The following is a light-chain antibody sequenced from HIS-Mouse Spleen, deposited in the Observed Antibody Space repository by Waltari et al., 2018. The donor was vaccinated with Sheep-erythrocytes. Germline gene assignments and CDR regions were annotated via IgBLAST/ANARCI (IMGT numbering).Light chain of an antibody. Sequence: SYELTQPPSVSVSPGQTASITCSGDKLGDKYACWYQQKPGQSPVLVIYQDSKRPSRIPERFSGSNYGNTATLTISGTQAMDEADYYCQAWDSSTAVFGGGTKLTVL. CDR1: KLGDKY. J-gene: IGLJ2*01. CDR2: QDS. CDR3: QAWDSSTAV. V-gene: IGLV3-1*01.